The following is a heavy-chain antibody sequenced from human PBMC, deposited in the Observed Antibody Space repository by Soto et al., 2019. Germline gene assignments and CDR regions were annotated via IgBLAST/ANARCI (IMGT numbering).Heavy chain of an antibody. J-gene: IGHJ6*02. Sequence: GASVKVSCKASGYTFTSYAMHWVRQAPGQRLEWMGWINAGNGNTKYSQKFQGRVTITRDTSASTAYMELSSLRSEDTAVYYCARDSNYDFWSGYYTGLWYYYYYGMDVWGQGTTVTVSS. CDR3: ARDSNYDFWSGYYTGLWYYYYYGMDV. CDR1: GYTFTSYA. CDR2: INAGNGNT. V-gene: IGHV1-3*01. D-gene: IGHD3-3*01.